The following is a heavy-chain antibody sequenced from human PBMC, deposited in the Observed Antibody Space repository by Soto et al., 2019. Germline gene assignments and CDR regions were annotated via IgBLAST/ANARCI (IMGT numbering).Heavy chain of an antibody. CDR2: ISGSGGST. CDR3: AKHYDILTVLPYYFDY. Sequence: GGSLRLSCAASGFTFSSYAMSWVRQAPGKGLEWVSAISGSGGSTYYADSVKGRFTISRDNSKNTLYLQMNSLRAEDTAVYYCAKHYDILTVLPYYFDYWGQGTLVTVSS. V-gene: IGHV3-23*01. J-gene: IGHJ4*02. CDR1: GFTFSSYA. D-gene: IGHD3-9*01.